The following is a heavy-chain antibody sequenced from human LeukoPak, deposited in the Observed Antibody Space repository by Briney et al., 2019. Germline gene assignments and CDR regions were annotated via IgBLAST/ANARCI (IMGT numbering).Heavy chain of an antibody. D-gene: IGHD3-22*01. CDR3: ARDRGWRSSGYYLYYFDF. CDR2: ISSSSSTI. CDR1: GFTFSSYS. V-gene: IGHV3-48*01. Sequence: GGSLRLSCAASGFTFSSYSMNWVRRAPGKGLEWVSYISSSSSTIYYADSVKGRFTISRDNAKNSLYLQMNSLRAEDTAVYYCARDRGWRSSGYYLYYFDFWGQGTLVTVSS. J-gene: IGHJ4*02.